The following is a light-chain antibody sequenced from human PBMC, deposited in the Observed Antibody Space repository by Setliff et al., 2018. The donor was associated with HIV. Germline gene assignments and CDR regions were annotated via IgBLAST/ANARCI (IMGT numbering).Light chain of an antibody. J-gene: IGLJ1*01. CDR3: QSYDRSLSGYV. V-gene: IGLV1-40*01. Sequence: QSVLTQPPSVSGAPGQRVTISCTGSSSNIGAGYDVHWYQQLPGTAPKLLVFVNKGRPSGVPDRFSGSKSGTSAFLAITGLQADDEADYYCQSYDRSLSGYVFGTGTKVTVL. CDR1: SSNIGAGYD. CDR2: VNK.